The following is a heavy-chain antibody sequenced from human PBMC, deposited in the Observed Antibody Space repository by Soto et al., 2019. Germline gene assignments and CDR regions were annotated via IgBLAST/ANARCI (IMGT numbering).Heavy chain of an antibody. CDR3: ARSETAGHKGFDI. V-gene: IGHV1-69*06. CDR1: GGTFSSSA. CDR2: IIPTFGTS. Sequence: QVQLEQSGAEVRKPGSSVKVSCKASGGTFSSSAINWLRQAPGQGPEWMGGIIPTFGTSNYIPKLRGRVTLTADTSTNTAYMEMRSLTSEDTAMYYCARSETAGHKGFDIWGQGTMVTVSA. J-gene: IGHJ3*02. D-gene: IGHD6-19*01.